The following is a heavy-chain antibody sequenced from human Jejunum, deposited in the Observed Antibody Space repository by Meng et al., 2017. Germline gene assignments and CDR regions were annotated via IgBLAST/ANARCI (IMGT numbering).Heavy chain of an antibody. V-gene: IGHV4-34*10. CDR1: GGSFSTYD. D-gene: IGHD2-21*02. J-gene: IGHJ4*02. Sequence: QLQLQESGPGLVKPSETLSLTCAFQGGSFSTYDWSWIRQPPGKGLEWLGQIHHSGSINDNPSLKGRVTMSVDTSRSQISLKLNSVTAADTAVYYCRLAYCVSDCGDYWGQGTLVTVSS. CDR3: RLAYCVSDCGDY. CDR2: IHHSGSI.